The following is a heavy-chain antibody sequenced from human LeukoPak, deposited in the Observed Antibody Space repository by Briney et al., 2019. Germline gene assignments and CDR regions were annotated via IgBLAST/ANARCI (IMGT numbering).Heavy chain of an antibody. V-gene: IGHV4-39*07. D-gene: IGHD1-26*01. CDR1: GDSISNSDYY. CDR3: AGVGTTTNFDS. Sequence: PSETLSLTCTVSGDSISNSDYYWGWIRQPPGKGLEWIGTIYYSGTTYYNPSLKSRVAISVDTSRNQFFLRLNSITAADTAVYYCAGVGTTTNFDSWGQGTLVTVSS. CDR2: IYYSGTT. J-gene: IGHJ4*02.